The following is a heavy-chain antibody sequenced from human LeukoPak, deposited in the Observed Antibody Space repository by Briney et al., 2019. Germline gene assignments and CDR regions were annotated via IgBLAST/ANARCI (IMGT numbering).Heavy chain of an antibody. CDR1: GYTFTSYA. Sequence: ASVKLSCKASGYTFTSYAMHWVRQAPGQRLEWMGWINAGNGNTKYSQKFQGRVTITRDTSASTAYMELSSLRSEDTAVYYCARADMVVAATYYFDYWGQGTLVTVSS. V-gene: IGHV1-3*01. J-gene: IGHJ4*02. CDR3: ARADMVVAATYYFDY. CDR2: INAGNGNT. D-gene: IGHD2-15*01.